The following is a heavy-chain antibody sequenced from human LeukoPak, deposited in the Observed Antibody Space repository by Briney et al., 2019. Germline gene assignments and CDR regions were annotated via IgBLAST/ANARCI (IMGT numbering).Heavy chain of an antibody. J-gene: IGHJ4*02. D-gene: IGHD6-6*01. CDR1: GFTFSNYG. Sequence: GGSLRLSCAASGFTFSNYGMHWVRQAPGKGLEWVAAIWYDGSQKYYADSVKGRFTISRDNSRDTLYVLMNSLRAEDTAVYFCARDLYRFSSLSGPIDHGGQGTLVTVSS. CDR2: IWYDGSQK. CDR3: ARDLYRFSSLSGPIDH. V-gene: IGHV3-33*01.